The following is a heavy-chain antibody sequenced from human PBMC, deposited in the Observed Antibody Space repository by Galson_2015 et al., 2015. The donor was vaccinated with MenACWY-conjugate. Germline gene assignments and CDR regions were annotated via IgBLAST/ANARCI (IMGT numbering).Heavy chain of an antibody. CDR2: MYYSGSA. Sequence: LSLTCTVSGGSINSYYWSWIRQPPGKGLEWIGYMYYSGSANYDPSLKSRVTISVDTSKNQFSLTMTSVTAADTAVYYCARGVNLASMAGYWGQGTLVTVSS. D-gene: IGHD3-3*02. V-gene: IGHV4-59*01. CDR1: GGSINSYY. CDR3: ARGVNLASMAGY. J-gene: IGHJ4*02.